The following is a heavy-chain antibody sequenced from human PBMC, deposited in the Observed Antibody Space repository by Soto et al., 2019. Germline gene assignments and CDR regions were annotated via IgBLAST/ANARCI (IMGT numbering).Heavy chain of an antibody. V-gene: IGHV1-46*04. CDR2: IDPRTGTSGTS. Sequence: QVQLVQSGAEVKGPGTSVTLSCQTSGYTFAHYYIHWVRQAPGQGLEYMGIIDPRTGTSGTSTSPQSVQGRLSITSDASTSTVYMALSNLRSDDTATYYCARLSRITFIVDWGQGTLVTVSS. CDR3: ARLSRITFIVD. CDR1: GYTFAHYY. D-gene: IGHD3-16*02. J-gene: IGHJ4*02.